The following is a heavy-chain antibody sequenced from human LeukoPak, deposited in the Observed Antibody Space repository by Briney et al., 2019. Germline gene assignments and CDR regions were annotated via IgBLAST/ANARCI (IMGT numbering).Heavy chain of an antibody. CDR2: ISYDGSNK. D-gene: IGHD3-22*01. CDR1: GFTFSSYS. J-gene: IGHJ3*02. CDR3: ARDPITMIVPGGAGAFDI. Sequence: GRSLRLSCAASGFTFSSYSIHWVRQAPGKGLEWVAVISYDGSNKYYADSVKGRFTISRDNSKNTLYLQMNSLRAEDTAVYYCARDPITMIVPGGAGAFDIWGQGTMVTVSS. V-gene: IGHV3-30-3*01.